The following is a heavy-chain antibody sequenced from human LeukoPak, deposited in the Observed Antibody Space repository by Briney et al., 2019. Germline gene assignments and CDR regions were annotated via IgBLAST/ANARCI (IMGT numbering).Heavy chain of an antibody. Sequence: GASVKVSCKASGGTFSSYAISWVRQAPGQGLEWMGGIIPIFGTANYAQKFQGRVTITADESTSTAYMELSSLRSEDTAVYYCARDNPLLRFLEWSLWGQGTLVTVSS. CDR3: ARDNPLLRFLEWSL. V-gene: IGHV1-69*13. CDR1: GGTFSSYA. CDR2: IIPIFGTA. J-gene: IGHJ4*02. D-gene: IGHD3-3*01.